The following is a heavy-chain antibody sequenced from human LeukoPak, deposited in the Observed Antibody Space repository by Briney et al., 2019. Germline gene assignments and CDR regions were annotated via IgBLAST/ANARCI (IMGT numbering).Heavy chain of an antibody. CDR1: GFTVSSNY. V-gene: IGHV3-66*02. Sequence: PGGSLRLSCAASGFTVSSNYMSWVRQAPGKGLEWVSVIYSGGSTYYADSVKGRFTISRDNSKNTLYLQMNSLRAEDTAVYYCARVIMVRGVISHFDYWSQGTLVTVSS. CDR3: ARVIMVRGVISHFDY. D-gene: IGHD3-10*01. J-gene: IGHJ4*02. CDR2: IYSGGST.